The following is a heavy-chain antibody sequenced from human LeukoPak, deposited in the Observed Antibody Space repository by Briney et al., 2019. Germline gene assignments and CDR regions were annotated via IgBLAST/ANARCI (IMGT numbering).Heavy chain of an antibody. CDR2: IYHSGST. J-gene: IGHJ4*02. V-gene: IGHV4-4*02. Sequence: SGTLSLTCAVSGGSINSTNWWIWVRQPPGKGLEWIGEIYHSGSTNYNPSLRSRVTMSVDKSKNQFSLKLSSVTAADTAVYYCARSQNYYGSGDYWSQGTLVTVSS. D-gene: IGHD3-10*01. CDR3: ARSQNYYGSGDY. CDR1: GGSINSTNW.